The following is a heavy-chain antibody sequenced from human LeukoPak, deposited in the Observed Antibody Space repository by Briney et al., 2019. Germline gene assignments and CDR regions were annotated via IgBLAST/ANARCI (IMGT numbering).Heavy chain of an antibody. Sequence: PSETLSLTCTVSGGPMYSYYWAWLRQTAEKGLEWIGRLYPGVSTNYNPSLKSRLTISVDTSKNQFALKLSAVTAADTAVYYCARLKFYDSTGYSPGHYMDVWGKGTTVTVSS. CDR3: ARLKFYDSTGYSPGHYMDV. CDR1: GGPMYSYY. J-gene: IGHJ6*03. D-gene: IGHD3-22*01. V-gene: IGHV4-4*07. CDR2: LYPGVST.